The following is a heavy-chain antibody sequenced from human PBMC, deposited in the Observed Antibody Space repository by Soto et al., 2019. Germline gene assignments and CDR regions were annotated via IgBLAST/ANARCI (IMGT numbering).Heavy chain of an antibody. J-gene: IGHJ4*02. D-gene: IGHD2-15*01. V-gene: IGHV3-23*01. CDR1: GFTFSSYA. Sequence: GGSLRLSCTASGFTFSSYAMNWVRQAPGKGLEWVSTISDSGGRTYYADSVKGRFTISRDNSKNTLFLQMNSLTAEDTAIYYCANPYCSGASCYSVFLDYWGQGTLVTVSS. CDR2: ISDSGGRT. CDR3: ANPYCSGASCYSVFLDY.